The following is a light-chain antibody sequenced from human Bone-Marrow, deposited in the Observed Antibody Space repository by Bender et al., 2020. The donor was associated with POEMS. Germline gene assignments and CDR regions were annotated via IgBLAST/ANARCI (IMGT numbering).Light chain of an antibody. V-gene: IGLV1-47*01. J-gene: IGLJ3*02. Sequence: QPVLIQPPSASGTPGQRVSISCSRSTSNIGSDFVYWYQQLPGMAPKLLIYRSDQRPSGVPDRFSGSKSGTSTSLAISGLRSDDEAIYFCVAWDASLNGWVFGGGTKLTVL. CDR1: TSNIGSDF. CDR2: RSD. CDR3: VAWDASLNGWV.